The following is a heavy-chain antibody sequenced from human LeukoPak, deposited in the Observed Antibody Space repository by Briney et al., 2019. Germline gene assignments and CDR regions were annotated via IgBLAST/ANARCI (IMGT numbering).Heavy chain of an antibody. Sequence: GGSLRLSCAASGFTFSNSWMNWVRQAPGKGLEWVANLRADGSNRNYADSVKGRFTISRDNAKNSLYLQMNSLRAEDTAVYYCARVEYYYDSGSSLHWVGFDYWGQGTLVTVSS. CDR1: GFTFSNSW. CDR3: ARVEYYYDSGSSLHWVGFDY. J-gene: IGHJ4*02. CDR2: LRADGSNR. V-gene: IGHV3-7*02. D-gene: IGHD3-10*01.